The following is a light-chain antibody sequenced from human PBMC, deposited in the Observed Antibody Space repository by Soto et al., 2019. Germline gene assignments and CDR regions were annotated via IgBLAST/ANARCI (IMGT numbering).Light chain of an antibody. CDR1: QSVSSN. J-gene: IGKJ1*01. CDR3: QQYNNWRGT. CDR2: GAS. V-gene: IGKV3-15*01. Sequence: VLTQPATLSVSPGERATLSCRASQSVSSNLAWYQQKPGQAPRLLIYGASTRATGIPARFSGSGSGTEFTLTISSLQSEDFAVYYCQQYNNWRGTFGQGTKVDIK.